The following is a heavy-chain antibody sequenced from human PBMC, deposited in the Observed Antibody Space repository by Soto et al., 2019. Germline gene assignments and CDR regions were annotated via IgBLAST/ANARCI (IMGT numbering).Heavy chain of an antibody. CDR1: GFTFSSYG. CDR2: IWYDGSNK. CDR3: ARPQGPMMAGLRFLEQLPMDV. J-gene: IGHJ6*03. V-gene: IGHV3-33*01. Sequence: GGSLRLSCAASGFTFSSYGMHWVRQAPGKELEWVAVIWYDGSNKYYADSVKGRFTISRDNSKNTLYLQMNSLRAEDTAVYYCARPQGPMMAGLRFLEQLPMDVRGTGITVTVFS. D-gene: IGHD3-3*01.